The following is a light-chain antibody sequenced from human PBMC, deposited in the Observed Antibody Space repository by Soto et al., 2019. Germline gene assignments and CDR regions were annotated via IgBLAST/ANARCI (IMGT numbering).Light chain of an antibody. J-gene: IGKJ1*01. V-gene: IGKV3-20*01. CDR2: GAS. CDR3: QQYGSSPPLT. Sequence: EIVLTQSPGTLSLSPGERATLSCRASQSVSSSYLAWYQQNPGQAPRLLIYGASSRATGIQDRFSRSGSGTDFTLTISRLEPDDLAVYYCQQYGSSPPLTFGQGTKVEI. CDR1: QSVSSSY.